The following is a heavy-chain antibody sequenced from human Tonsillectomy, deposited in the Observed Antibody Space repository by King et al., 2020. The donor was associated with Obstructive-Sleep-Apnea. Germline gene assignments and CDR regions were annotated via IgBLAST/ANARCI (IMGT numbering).Heavy chain of an antibody. CDR3: ASPLAGYKLI. D-gene: IGHD5-18*01. CDR1: GSTFRDYV. V-gene: IGHV3-11*01. CDR2: FIMGGCLL. Sequence: VQLVESGGGLVKPGGSLRLSCASSGSTFRDYVMSWIRQRPGQGLEGCSSFIMGGCLLFLSDSVKGRFTISRDNAKNSLYLQMNSLRAEDTAVYYCASPLAGYKLIWGQGTLVTVSS. J-gene: IGHJ4*02.